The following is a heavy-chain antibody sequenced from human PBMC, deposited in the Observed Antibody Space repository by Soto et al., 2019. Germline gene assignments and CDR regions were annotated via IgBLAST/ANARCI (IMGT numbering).Heavy chain of an antibody. D-gene: IGHD2-21*01. CDR2: MNPNSGNT. CDR3: AREVARGMDV. V-gene: IGHV1-8*01. J-gene: IGHJ6*02. Sequence: QVQLVQSGAEVKKPGASVKVSCKASGYTFTSYDINWVRQATGQGLEWMGWMNPNSGNTAYAQKFQXXVXRXXNTSISTAYMELSSLRSEDTAVYYCAREVARGMDVWGQGTTVTVSS. CDR1: GYTFTSYD.